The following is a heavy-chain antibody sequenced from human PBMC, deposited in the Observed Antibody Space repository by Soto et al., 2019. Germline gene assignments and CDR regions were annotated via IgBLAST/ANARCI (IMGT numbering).Heavy chain of an antibody. D-gene: IGHD1-26*01. CDR1: GFIFSDSW. CDR2: IDSDGSDS. V-gene: IGHV3-74*01. J-gene: IGHJ4*02. CDR3: AIFSPIGIYSTGY. Sequence: HPGGSLRLSCAASGFIFSDSWMHWVRQAPGKGLVWVSRIDSDGSDSYYADSVKGRFTISRDNAENTLYLQMNSLRVEDTALYYCAIFSPIGIYSTGYWGQGTLVTVSS.